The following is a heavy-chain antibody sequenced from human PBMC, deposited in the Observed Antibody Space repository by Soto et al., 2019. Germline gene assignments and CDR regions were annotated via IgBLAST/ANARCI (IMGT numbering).Heavy chain of an antibody. CDR3: ARDLAVGLVDY. CDR2: ISAHTGNT. D-gene: IGHD6-19*01. V-gene: IGHV1-18*01. CDR1: DYTFTSYG. J-gene: IGHJ4*02. Sequence: QVQLVQSGAEVKKPGASVKVSCKASDYTFTSYGISWVRQAPGQGLEWMGWISAHTGNTTYAQKLQGRVTMTTDTSTITAYMALRSLRSDDTAVYYCARDLAVGLVDYWGQGTLVTVSS.